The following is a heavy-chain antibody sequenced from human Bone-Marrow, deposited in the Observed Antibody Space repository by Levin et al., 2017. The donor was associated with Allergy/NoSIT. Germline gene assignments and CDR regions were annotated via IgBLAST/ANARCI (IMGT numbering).Heavy chain of an antibody. D-gene: IGHD3-10*01. Sequence: SCAASGFTFSSYAMHWVRQAPGKGLEWVAVISYDGSNKYYADSVKGRFTISRDNSKNTLYLQMNSLRAEDTAVYYCARGNYGSGSYYAFDIWGQGTMVTVSS. CDR1: GFTFSSYA. J-gene: IGHJ3*02. V-gene: IGHV3-30-3*01. CDR3: ARGNYGSGSYYAFDI. CDR2: ISYDGSNK.